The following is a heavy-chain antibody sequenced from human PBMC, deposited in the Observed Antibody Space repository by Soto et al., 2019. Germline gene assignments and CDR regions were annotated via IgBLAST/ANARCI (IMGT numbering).Heavy chain of an antibody. CDR3: ARAGEDQLPRGYSGYDYWFDP. CDR1: GGSISSGGYY. Sequence: SLTCTVSGGSISSGGYYWSWIRQHPGKGLEWIGYIYYSGSTYYNPSLKSRVTISVDTSKNQFSLKLSSVTAADTAVYYCARAGEDQLPRGYSGYDYWFDPWGQGTLVTVSS. CDR2: IYYSGST. D-gene: IGHD5-12*01. J-gene: IGHJ5*02. V-gene: IGHV4-31*03.